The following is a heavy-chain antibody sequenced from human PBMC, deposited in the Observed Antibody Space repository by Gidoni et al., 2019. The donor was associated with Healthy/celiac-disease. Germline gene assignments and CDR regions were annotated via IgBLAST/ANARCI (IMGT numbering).Heavy chain of an antibody. CDR1: GFTFSSYE. D-gene: IGHD3-22*01. Sequence: EVQLVESGGGLVQPGGSLRRSCAASGFTFSSYEMNWVRRAPGKGLEWVSYISSSGSTIYYADSVKGRFTISRDTAKNSLYLQMNSLRAEDTAVYYCARGPYYYDSSGYSSFFDSWGQGTLVTVSS. J-gene: IGHJ4*02. V-gene: IGHV3-48*03. CDR2: ISSSGSTI. CDR3: ARGPYYYDSSGYSSFFDS.